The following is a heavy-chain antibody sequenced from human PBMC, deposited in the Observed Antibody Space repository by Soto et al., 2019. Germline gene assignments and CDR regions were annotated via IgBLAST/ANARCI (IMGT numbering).Heavy chain of an antibody. V-gene: IGHV3-30*03. J-gene: IGHJ6*02. CDR3: ARDRWNDVPPTQYYYYYGMDV. Sequence: GGSLRLSCAASGFALSSYGMHWVRQAPGKGLAWVALISYDGSYKFYANSVKGRFTISRDNSKNTLFLQVNSLRAEDTAVYYCARDRWNDVPPTQYYYYYGMDVWGQGTTVTVSS. CDR2: ISYDGSYK. CDR1: GFALSSYG. D-gene: IGHD1-1*01.